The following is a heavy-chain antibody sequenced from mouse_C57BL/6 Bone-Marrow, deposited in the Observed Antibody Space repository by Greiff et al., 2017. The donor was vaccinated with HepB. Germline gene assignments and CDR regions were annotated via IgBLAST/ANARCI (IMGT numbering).Heavy chain of an antibody. CDR3: TRDRDYGSSRYFDG. Sequence: EVQGVESGEGLVKPGGSLKLSCAASGFTFSSYAMSWVRQTPEKRLEWVAYISSGGDYIYYADTVKGRFTISRDNARNTLYLQMSSLKSEDTAMYYCTRDRDYGSSRYFDGWGTGTTVTVSS. V-gene: IGHV5-9-1*02. D-gene: IGHD1-1*01. CDR2: ISSGGDYI. J-gene: IGHJ1*03. CDR1: GFTFSSYA.